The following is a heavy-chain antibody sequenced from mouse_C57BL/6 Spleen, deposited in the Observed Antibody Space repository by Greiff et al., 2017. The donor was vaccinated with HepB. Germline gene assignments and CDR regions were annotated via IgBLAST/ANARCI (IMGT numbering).Heavy chain of an antibody. Sequence: QVQLQQPGAELVKPGASVKLSCKASGYTFTCYWMHWVKQRPGQGLEWIGMIHPNSGSTNYNEKFKSKATLTVDKSSSTAYMQLSSLTSEDSAVYDWARDYGRHFDYWGQGTTLTVSS. CDR3: ARDYGRHFDY. CDR2: IHPNSGST. V-gene: IGHV1-64*01. J-gene: IGHJ2*01. CDR1: GYTFTCYW. D-gene: IGHD1-1*01.